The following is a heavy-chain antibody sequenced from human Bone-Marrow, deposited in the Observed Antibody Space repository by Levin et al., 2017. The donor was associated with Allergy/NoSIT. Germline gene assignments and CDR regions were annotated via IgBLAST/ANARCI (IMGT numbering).Heavy chain of an antibody. D-gene: IGHD3-16*01. V-gene: IGHV3-48*01. CDR2: ISTSCSTI. Sequence: PGESLKISCAASGFTFTTFSMNWVRQAPGKGLEWVSYISTSCSTIYYADSVKGRFTISRDNADNSLYLQMNSLRAEDTALYYCVREHSWQGGSGFDYWGRGTLVSVSS. CDR1: GFTFTTFS. J-gene: IGHJ4*01. CDR3: VREHSWQGGSGFDY.